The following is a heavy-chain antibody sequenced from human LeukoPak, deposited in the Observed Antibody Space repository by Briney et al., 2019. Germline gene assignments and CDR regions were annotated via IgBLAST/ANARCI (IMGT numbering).Heavy chain of an antibody. CDR2: IYYTGST. Sequence: PSETLSLTCIVSGGSISSYSWCWIRQPPGKGLEWIGYIYYTGSTNYNPSLKSRVTISIDTSKNQFSLKLNSVTAADTAVYYCARGSSGYRYGWSQGTLVTVSS. D-gene: IGHD5-18*01. CDR1: GGSISSYS. J-gene: IGHJ4*02. V-gene: IGHV4-59*01. CDR3: ARGSSGYRYG.